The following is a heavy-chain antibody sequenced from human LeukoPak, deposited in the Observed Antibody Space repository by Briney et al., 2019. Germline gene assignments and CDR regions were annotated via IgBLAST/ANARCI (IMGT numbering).Heavy chain of an antibody. CDR3: VRARGYDSSGYYYAYFDY. Sequence: GGSLRLSCAASGFTFSSYWMHWVRQAPGKGLVWVSRINSDGSSTSYADSVKGRFTISRDNSKNTLYLQMNSLRAEDTAVYYCVRARGYDSSGYYYAYFDYWGQGTLVTVSS. D-gene: IGHD3-22*01. V-gene: IGHV3-74*01. CDR2: INSDGSST. CDR1: GFTFSSYW. J-gene: IGHJ4*02.